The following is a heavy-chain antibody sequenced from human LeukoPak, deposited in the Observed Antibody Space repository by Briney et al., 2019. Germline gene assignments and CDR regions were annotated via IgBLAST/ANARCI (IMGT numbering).Heavy chain of an antibody. CDR3: ARGGGYASPIGY. Sequence: SETLSLTCTLSGGSISTYYWSWIRQPPGKGLEWIGYIYHSGSTNYNPSLKSRVTISVDTSKNQFSLRLSSVTAADTAVYYCARGGGYASPIGYWGLGALVTVSS. CDR2: IYHSGST. V-gene: IGHV4-59*01. CDR1: GGSISTYY. D-gene: IGHD5-12*01. J-gene: IGHJ4*02.